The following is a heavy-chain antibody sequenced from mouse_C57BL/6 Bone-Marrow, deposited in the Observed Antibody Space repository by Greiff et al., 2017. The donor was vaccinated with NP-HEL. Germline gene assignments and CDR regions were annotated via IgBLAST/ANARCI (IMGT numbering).Heavy chain of an antibody. Sequence: EVQGVESGGGLVQPKGSLKLSCAASGFSFNTYAMNWVRQAPGKGLEWVARIRSKSNNYATYYADSVKDRFTISRDDSESMLYLQMSNLKTEDTAMYYCVRRGNYYAMDYWGQGTSVTVSS. V-gene: IGHV10-1*01. CDR3: VRRGNYYAMDY. CDR2: IRSKSNNYAT. J-gene: IGHJ4*01. CDR1: GFSFNTYA.